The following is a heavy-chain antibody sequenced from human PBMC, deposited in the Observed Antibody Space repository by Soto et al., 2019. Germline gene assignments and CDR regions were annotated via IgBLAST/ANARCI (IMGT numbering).Heavy chain of an antibody. CDR2: IIPIFGTA. CDR1: GGTFSSYA. CDR3: ARDLSGYSYGQLDY. J-gene: IGHJ4*02. V-gene: IGHV1-69*13. Sequence: GASVKVSFKASGGTFSSYAISWLRQAPGQGLEWMGGIIPIFGTANYAQKFQGRVTITADESTSTAYMELSSLRSEDTAVYYCARDLSGYSYGQLDYWGQGTLVTVSS. D-gene: IGHD5-18*01.